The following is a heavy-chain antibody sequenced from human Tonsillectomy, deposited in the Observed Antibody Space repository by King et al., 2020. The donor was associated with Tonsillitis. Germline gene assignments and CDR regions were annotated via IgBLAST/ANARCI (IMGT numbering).Heavy chain of an antibody. CDR2: IYYSGST. Sequence: VQLQESGPGLVKPSETLSLTCTVSGGSVSSGNYYWSWIRQPHGKGLEWIGHIYYSGSTKYNPSLESRVTMSVDTSKSQFTLKLSSVTAADTAVYHCARLYYYDSSGLYWYFDLWGRGTLVTVSS. D-gene: IGHD3-22*01. J-gene: IGHJ2*01. V-gene: IGHV4-61*01. CDR1: GGSVSSGNYY. CDR3: ARLYYYDSSGLYWYFDL.